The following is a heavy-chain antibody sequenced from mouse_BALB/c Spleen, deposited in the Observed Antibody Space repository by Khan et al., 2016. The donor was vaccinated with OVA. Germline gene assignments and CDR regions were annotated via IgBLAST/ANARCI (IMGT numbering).Heavy chain of an antibody. CDR2: ISNLAYSI. J-gene: IGHJ4*01. CDR1: GFTFSDYG. Sequence: EVKLVESGGGFVQPGGSRKLSCAASGFTFSDYGMAWVRQAPGKGPEWVAFISNLAYSIYYADTVTGRFIISRENAKNTLYLEMSSLRSEDTAMYYCARSWAMDYWGQGTSVTVSS. V-gene: IGHV5-15*02. CDR3: ARSWAMDY.